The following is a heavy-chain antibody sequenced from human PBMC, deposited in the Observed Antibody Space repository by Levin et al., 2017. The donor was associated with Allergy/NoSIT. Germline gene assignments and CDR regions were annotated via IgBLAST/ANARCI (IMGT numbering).Heavy chain of an antibody. Sequence: GESLKISCKASGYTFTSYYMHWVRQAPGQGLEWMGIINPSGGSTSYAQKFQGRVTMTRDTSTSTVYMELSSLRSEDTAVYYCARAGVRFLEWLFEYGWFDPWGQGTLVTVSS. V-gene: IGHV1-46*01. CDR2: INPSGGST. CDR3: ARAGVRFLEWLFEYGWFDP. J-gene: IGHJ5*02. D-gene: IGHD3-3*01. CDR1: GYTFTSYY.